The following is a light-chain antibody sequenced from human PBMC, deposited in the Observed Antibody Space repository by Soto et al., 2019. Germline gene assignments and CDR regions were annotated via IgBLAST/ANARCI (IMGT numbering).Light chain of an antibody. Sequence: DIQITQSPSALSGYVGDRVTITFRASQSVDTALAWYQQEPGKAPKLLSFRAYNLESGVPSRFSGSGSGTEFTLAINSLQPDDFATYYCQQYNRFLTFGKGTKVDIK. CDR1: QSVDTA. CDR3: QQYNRFLT. J-gene: IGKJ2*01. V-gene: IGKV1-5*03. CDR2: RAY.